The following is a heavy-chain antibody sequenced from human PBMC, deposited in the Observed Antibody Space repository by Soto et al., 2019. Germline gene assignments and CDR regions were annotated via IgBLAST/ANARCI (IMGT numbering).Heavy chain of an antibody. CDR3: ARCYYDFWSGYSLDV. CDR1: GSTFTTYY. J-gene: IGHJ6*02. Sequence: GASVKVSCKASGSTFTTYYMHWVRQAPGQGLEWMGIINPSGGSTSYAQKFQGRVTMTRDTSTSTGYMELSSLRSEDTAVYYWARCYYDFWSGYSLDVWGQGTTVTVSS. D-gene: IGHD3-3*01. CDR2: INPSGGST. V-gene: IGHV1-46*01.